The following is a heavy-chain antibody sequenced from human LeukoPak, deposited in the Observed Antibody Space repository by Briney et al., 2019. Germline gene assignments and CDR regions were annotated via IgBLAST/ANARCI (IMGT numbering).Heavy chain of an antibody. CDR1: GFTFDDYA. J-gene: IGHJ4*02. CDR2: ISWDGSHT. CDR3: TKVKWAVDCTPTSCPYFDY. D-gene: IGHD2-2*01. Sequence: GGSLRLSCAASGFTFDDYAMHWVRQAPGKGLEWVSLISWDGSHTYYTDSVKGRFTISRDNSGNSLYLQMNSLRPEDTALYYCTKVKWAVDCTPTSCPYFDYWGQGTLVTVSS. V-gene: IGHV3-43D*03.